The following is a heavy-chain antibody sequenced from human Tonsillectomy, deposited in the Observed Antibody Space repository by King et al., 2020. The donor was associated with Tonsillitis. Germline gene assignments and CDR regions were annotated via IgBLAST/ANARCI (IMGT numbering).Heavy chain of an antibody. J-gene: IGHJ1*01. Sequence: VQLVEPGGGLVQPGRSLRLSCAASGFTFDDYAMHWVRQAPGKGLEWVSGISWNSGSIGYADSVKGRFTISRDNAKNSLYLQMNSLRAEDTALYYCAKDSRAGYSREDFQHWGQGTLVTVSS. CDR3: AKDSRAGYSREDFQH. CDR2: ISWNSGSI. D-gene: IGHD3-9*01. V-gene: IGHV3-9*01. CDR1: GFTFDDYA.